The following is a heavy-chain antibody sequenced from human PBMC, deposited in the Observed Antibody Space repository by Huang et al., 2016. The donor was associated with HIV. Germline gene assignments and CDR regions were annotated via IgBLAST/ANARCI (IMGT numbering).Heavy chain of an antibody. Sequence: QVQLVQSGAEVKKPGASVKVSCKASGFNFNNYDFNMVRHASGQGREWMGWINPKRGNKGYSQKFQGRVTITRNTSITTAYMELRSLRSEDTAVYYCARARGFLYDSTGYYSRYYFDSWGQGTLVTISS. D-gene: IGHD3-22*01. CDR2: INPKRGNK. CDR1: GFNFNNYD. J-gene: IGHJ4*02. CDR3: ARARGFLYDSTGYYSRYYFDS. V-gene: IGHV1-8*03.